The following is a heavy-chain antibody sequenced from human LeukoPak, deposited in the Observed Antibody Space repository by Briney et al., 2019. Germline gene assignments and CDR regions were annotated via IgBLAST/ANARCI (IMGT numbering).Heavy chain of an antibody. CDR1: GGSFSGYY. J-gene: IGHJ4*02. D-gene: IGHD6-19*01. V-gene: IGHV4-34*01. CDR3: VRGWYSSGWLHKPRLFDY. Sequence: SETLSLTCAVYGGSFSGYYWSWIRQPPGKGLECIGEINHSGSTNYNPSLKSRVTISVDTSKNQFSLKLSSVTAADTAVYYCVRGWYSSGWLHKPRLFDYWGQGTLVTVSS. CDR2: INHSGST.